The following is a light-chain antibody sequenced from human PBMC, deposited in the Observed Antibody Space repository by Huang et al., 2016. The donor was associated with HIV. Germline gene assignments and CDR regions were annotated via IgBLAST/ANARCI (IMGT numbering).Light chain of an antibody. CDR3: MQATHWPRGT. CDR1: QSLVYSDGNTY. Sequence: DVVMTQSPLSLPVTLGQPASISCRSSQSLVYSDGNTYLNWFQQRPGQSPRRLIYKVSNRDYGGPDRFSGRGAGKEFTLRISRGEAGDGGVYYCMQATHWPRGTFGQGTKLEIK. V-gene: IGKV2-30*01. J-gene: IGKJ2*02. CDR2: KVS.